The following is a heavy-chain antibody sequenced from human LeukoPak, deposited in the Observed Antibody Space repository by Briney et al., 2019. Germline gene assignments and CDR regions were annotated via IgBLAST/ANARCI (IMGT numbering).Heavy chain of an antibody. CDR3: ATAYYDSSAPYGMDV. V-gene: IGHV1-69*04. Sequence: SVTVSFKASGGTFSSYAISWVRQAPGQGLEWMGRIIPILGIANYAQKFQGRVTITADESTSTAYMELSSLSSEDTAVYYSATAYYDSSAPYGMDVWGQGTTVTVSS. CDR1: GGTFSSYA. CDR2: IIPILGIA. J-gene: IGHJ6*02. D-gene: IGHD3-22*01.